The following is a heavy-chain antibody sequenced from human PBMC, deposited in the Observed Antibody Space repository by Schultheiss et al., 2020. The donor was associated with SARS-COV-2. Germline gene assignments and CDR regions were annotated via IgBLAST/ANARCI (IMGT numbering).Heavy chain of an antibody. CDR1: GFSFSTYA. V-gene: IGHV3-30*04. CDR2: ISYDGSNK. Sequence: GESLKISCAASGFSFSTYAMHWVRQAPAKGLEWVAVISYDGSNKYYADSVKGRFTISRDNSKNTLYLQMNSLRAEDTAVYYCATIPHSSAKLGGDYWGQGTLVTVSS. D-gene: IGHD6-19*01. CDR3: ATIPHSSAKLGGDY. J-gene: IGHJ4*02.